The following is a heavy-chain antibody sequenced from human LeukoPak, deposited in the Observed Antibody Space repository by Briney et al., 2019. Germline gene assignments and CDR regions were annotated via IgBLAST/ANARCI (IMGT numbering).Heavy chain of an antibody. Sequence: SETLSLTCTVSGGSISSSGYYWGWIRQPPGKGLEWIGSIYYSGSTYYNPSLKSRVTISVDTSKNQFSLKLSSVTAADTAVYYCARDPVTMVRGVMGWFDPWGQGTLVTVSS. CDR3: ARDPVTMVRGVMGWFDP. CDR2: IYYSGST. V-gene: IGHV4-39*07. D-gene: IGHD3-10*01. CDR1: GGSISSSGYY. J-gene: IGHJ5*02.